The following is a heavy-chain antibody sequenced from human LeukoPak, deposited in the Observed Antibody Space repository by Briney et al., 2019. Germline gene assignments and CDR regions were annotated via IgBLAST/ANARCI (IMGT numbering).Heavy chain of an antibody. D-gene: IGHD6-19*01. CDR1: GGSVSSGSYY. J-gene: IGHJ4*02. CDR2: INHSGST. CDR3: ARGVEIAVAGIGY. Sequence: SETLSLTCTVSGGSVSSGSYYWSWIRQPPGKGLEWIGEINHSGSTNYNPSLKSRVTISVDTSKNQFSLKLSSVTAADTAVYYCARGVEIAVAGIGYWGQGTLVTVSS. V-gene: IGHV4-39*07.